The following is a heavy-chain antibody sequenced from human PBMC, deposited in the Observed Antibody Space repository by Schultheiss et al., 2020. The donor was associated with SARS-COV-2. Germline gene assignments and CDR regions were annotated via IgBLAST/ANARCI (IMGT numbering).Heavy chain of an antibody. CDR2: IYYSGST. CDR1: GGSISSSSYY. CDR3: ARSRFLEWFLFDY. J-gene: IGHJ4*02. D-gene: IGHD3-3*01. Sequence: SETLSLTCTVSGGSISSSSYYWGWIRQPPGKGLEWIGSIYYSGSTYYNPSLKSRVTISVDTSKNQFSLKLSSVTAADTAVYYCARSRFLEWFLFDYWGQGTLVTVSS. V-gene: IGHV4-39*01.